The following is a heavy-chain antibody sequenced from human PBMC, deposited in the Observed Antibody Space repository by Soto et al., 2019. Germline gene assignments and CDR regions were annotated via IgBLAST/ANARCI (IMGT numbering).Heavy chain of an antibody. V-gene: IGHV5-10-1*01. CDR2: IDPSDSYT. CDR3: ARDEYSSSSTPGYYYYGMDV. CDR1: GYSFTSYW. J-gene: IGHJ6*02. Sequence: PGESLKISCQGSGYSFTSYWISWVRQMPGKGLEWMGRIDPSDSYTNYSPSFQGHVTISADKSISTAYLQWSSLKASDTAMYYCARDEYSSSSTPGYYYYGMDVWGQGTTVTVSS. D-gene: IGHD6-6*01.